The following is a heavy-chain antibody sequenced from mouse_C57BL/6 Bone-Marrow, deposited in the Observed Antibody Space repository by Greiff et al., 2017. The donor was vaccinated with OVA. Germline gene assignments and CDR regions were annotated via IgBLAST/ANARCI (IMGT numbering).Heavy chain of an antibody. D-gene: IGHD1-1*01. Sequence: QVQLKESGAELVKPGASVKMSCKASGYTFTSYWITWVKQRPGQGLEWIGDIYPGSGSTNYNEKFKSKATLTVDTSSSTAYMQLSSLTSEDSAVYYCARRAYYGSSHWYFDVWGTGTTVTVSS. J-gene: IGHJ1*03. CDR2: IYPGSGST. CDR1: GYTFTSYW. V-gene: IGHV1-55*01. CDR3: ARRAYYGSSHWYFDV.